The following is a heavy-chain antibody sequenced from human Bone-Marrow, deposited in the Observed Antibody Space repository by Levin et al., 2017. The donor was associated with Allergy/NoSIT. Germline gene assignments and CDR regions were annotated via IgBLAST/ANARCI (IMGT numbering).Heavy chain of an antibody. D-gene: IGHD5-18*01. CDR2: IKQDGSEE. Sequence: PGGSLRLSCAASEFSFNMFWMSWVRQVPGKGLEWVATIKQDGSEEYYVDSVNGRFTISRDNAKKSLYLHMNSLRADDTAVYYCATCDRGYGLFDYWGQGTLVTVSS. V-gene: IGHV3-7*01. CDR3: ATCDRGYGLFDY. J-gene: IGHJ4*02. CDR1: EFSFNMFW.